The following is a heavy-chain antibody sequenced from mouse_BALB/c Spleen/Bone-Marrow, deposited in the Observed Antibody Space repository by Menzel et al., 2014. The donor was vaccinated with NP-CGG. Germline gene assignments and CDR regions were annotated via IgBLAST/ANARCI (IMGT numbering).Heavy chain of an antibody. D-gene: IGHD2-1*01. CDR3: ARDYLYYFDY. Sequence: EVKLVESGGGLVQPGGFLRLSCATSGFTFTDHYMSWVRQPPGEALEWLGFIRNKANGYTTEYSASVKGRFTISRDNSQSIVYLQMNTLRAEDSATYYCARDYLYYFDYWGQGTTLTVSS. V-gene: IGHV7-3*02. J-gene: IGHJ2*01. CDR1: GFTFTDHY. CDR2: IRNKANGYTT.